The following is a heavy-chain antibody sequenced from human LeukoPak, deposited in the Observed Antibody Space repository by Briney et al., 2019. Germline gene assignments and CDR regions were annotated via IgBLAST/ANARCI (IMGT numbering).Heavy chain of an antibody. V-gene: IGHV1-46*01. D-gene: IGHD2-2*01. CDR3: ASSNCSSTSCYFKYYYTTTWTS. J-gene: IGHJ6*03. Sequence: GASVKVSCKASGYTFTSYYMHWARQAPGQGLEWMGVINPSGGSTSYAQKFQGRVTMTRDTSTSTVYMELSSLRSEDTAVYYCASSNCSSTSCYFKYYYTTTWTSGAKGPRSPSP. CDR1: GYTFTSYY. CDR2: INPSGGST.